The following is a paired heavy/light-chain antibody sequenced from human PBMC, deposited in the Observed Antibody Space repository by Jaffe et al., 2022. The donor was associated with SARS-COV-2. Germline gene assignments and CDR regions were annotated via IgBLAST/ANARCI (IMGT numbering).Heavy chain of an antibody. D-gene: IGHD4-4*01. CDR3: TRGQNNYPD. Sequence: EVQLVESGGGLVQPGGSLRLSCVASGFSLRTYTMNWVRQAPGKGLEWISYVSGTGYSSYYADSVQGRFTISRDNAKNLVYLQMNSLRDDDTAVYYCTRGQNNYPDWGRGTLVTVSS. J-gene: IGHJ4*02. V-gene: IGHV3-48*02. CDR2: VSGTGYSS. CDR1: GFSLRTYT.
Light chain of an antibody. V-gene: IGKV3-20*01. CDR2: ATS. CDR1: QSISGAY. J-gene: IGKJ1*01. CDR3: QQSGSSLRT. Sequence: IVLTQSPGTVSLSPGDGATLSCRASQSISGAYLAWYQQKPGQAPRLLIYATSNRATGIPDRFSGSGSGTDFTLTISRLEPEDFAVYYCQQSGSSLRTFGQGTKVEIK.